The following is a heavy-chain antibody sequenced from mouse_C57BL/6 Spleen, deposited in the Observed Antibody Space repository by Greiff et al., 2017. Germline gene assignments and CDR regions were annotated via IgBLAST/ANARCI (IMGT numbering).Heavy chain of an antibody. CDR1: GYSITSGYY. CDR3: ARELYDYDSWFAD. Sequence: EVQRLESGPGLVKPSQSLSLTCSVTGYSITSGYYWNWNRQFPGNKLEWMGYIRYDGSNNYNPSLKNRTSITGDTSTNPFYLKLNSVTTEDTATYYGARELYDYDSWFADWGQGTLVTVSA. J-gene: IGHJ3*01. V-gene: IGHV3-6*01. CDR2: IRYDGSN. D-gene: IGHD2-4*01.